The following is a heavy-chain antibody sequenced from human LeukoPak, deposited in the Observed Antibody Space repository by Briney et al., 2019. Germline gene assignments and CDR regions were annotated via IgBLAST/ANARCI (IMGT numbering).Heavy chain of an antibody. CDR3: ARGSSRYSYGYFDY. CDR1: GFTFSSYE. J-gene: IGHJ4*02. D-gene: IGHD5-18*01. V-gene: IGHV3-48*03. Sequence: GGSLRLSCAASGFTFSSYEMNWVRQAPGKGLEWVSYIGSSGSTIYYADSLKGRFTISRDNAKNSLSLQMNSLRAEDTAVYYCARGSSRYSYGYFDYWGQGTLVSVSS. CDR2: IGSSGSTI.